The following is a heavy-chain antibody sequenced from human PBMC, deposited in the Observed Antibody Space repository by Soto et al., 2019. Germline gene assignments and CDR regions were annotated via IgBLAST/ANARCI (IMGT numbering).Heavy chain of an antibody. J-gene: IGHJ3*02. D-gene: IGHD1-26*01. CDR3: AKDRYSGSYDPDAFDI. CDR1: GFTFSSYA. V-gene: IGHV3-23*01. Sequence: PGGSLRLSCAASGFTFSSYAMSWVRQAPGKGLEWVSAISGSGGSTYYADSVKGRFTISRDNSKNTLYLQMNSLRAEDTAVYYCAKDRYSGSYDPDAFDIWGQGTMVIVSS. CDR2: ISGSGGST.